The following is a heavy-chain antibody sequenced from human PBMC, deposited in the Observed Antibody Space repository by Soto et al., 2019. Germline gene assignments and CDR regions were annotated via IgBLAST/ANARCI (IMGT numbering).Heavy chain of an antibody. Sequence: EVQLVESGGGLGQPGGSLRLSCGASGFTFSNYWMSWVRQAPGQGLEWVANIKEDGSETYHVQSVRGRFTSSRDNAKKSVFLQMDSLRAEDTAVYYCASSMGWRDSFDIWGQGTLVAVSS. D-gene: IGHD2-15*01. CDR2: IKEDGSET. CDR3: ASSMGWRDSFDI. CDR1: GFTFSNYW. V-gene: IGHV3-7*01. J-gene: IGHJ3*02.